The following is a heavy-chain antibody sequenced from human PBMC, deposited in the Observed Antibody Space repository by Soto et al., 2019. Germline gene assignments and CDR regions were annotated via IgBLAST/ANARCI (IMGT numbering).Heavy chain of an antibody. V-gene: IGHV3-74*01. J-gene: IGHJ4*02. CDR2: INSDGSST. D-gene: IGHD4-17*01. CDR3: AKTPTVTTIFLLDY. Sequence: GGSLRLSCAASGFTFSSYWMHWVRQAPGKGLVWVSRINSDGSSTSYADSVKGRFTISRDNSKNTLYLQMNSLRAEDTAVYYCAKTPTVTTIFLLDYWGQGTLVTVSS. CDR1: GFTFSSYW.